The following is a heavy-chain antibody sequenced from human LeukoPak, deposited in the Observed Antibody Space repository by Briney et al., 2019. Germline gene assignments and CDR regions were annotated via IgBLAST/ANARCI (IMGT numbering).Heavy chain of an antibody. D-gene: IGHD1-26*01. CDR3: AKGGKWAVPPFDS. CDR1: GFTFTSYS. Sequence: GGSLRLSCAASGFTFTSYSMNWVRQAPGKGLEWVSTISGGGGSTYYADSVKGRFTISRDNSKNTLYLQVNSLRAEDTAVYYCAKGGKWAVPPFDSWGQGTLVPVSS. V-gene: IGHV3-23*01. J-gene: IGHJ4*02. CDR2: ISGGGGST.